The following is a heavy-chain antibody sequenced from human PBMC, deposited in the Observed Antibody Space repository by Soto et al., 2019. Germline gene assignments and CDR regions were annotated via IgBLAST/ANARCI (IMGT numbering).Heavy chain of an antibody. Sequence: ASETLSLTCTVSGGSISSSSYYWGWIRQPPGKGLEWIGSIYYSGSTYYNPSLKSRVTISVDTSKNRFSLKLSSVTAADTAVYYCARLTPPVVPAAILPKEPSNWGQGTLVTVSS. CDR3: ARLTPPVVPAAILPKEPSN. V-gene: IGHV4-39*01. CDR1: GGSISSSSYY. J-gene: IGHJ4*02. D-gene: IGHD2-2*01. CDR2: IYYSGST.